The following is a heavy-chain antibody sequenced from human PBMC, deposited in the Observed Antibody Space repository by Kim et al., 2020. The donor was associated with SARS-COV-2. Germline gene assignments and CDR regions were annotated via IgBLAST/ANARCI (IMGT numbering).Heavy chain of an antibody. V-gene: IGHV4-34*01. D-gene: IGHD2-2*01. J-gene: IGHJ5*02. CDR3: AKRATRGDQLLRFGWFDP. CDR1: GGSFSGYY. CDR2: INHNGET. Sequence: SETLSLTCAVYGGSFSGYYWSWIRQPPGKGLEWIGEINHNGETNCSPSLESRVTISVDTSKNQFSLKMKSVTDADTAIYYCAKRATRGDQLLRFGWFDPWGQGTLVIVSS.